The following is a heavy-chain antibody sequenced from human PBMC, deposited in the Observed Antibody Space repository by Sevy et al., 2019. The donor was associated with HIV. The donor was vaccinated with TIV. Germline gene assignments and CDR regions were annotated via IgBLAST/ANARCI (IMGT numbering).Heavy chain of an antibody. Sequence: GGSLRLSCTASGFTFGDYAMGWFRQAPGKGLEWVGFIRSKAYGGTTEYAASVKGRFTISRDDSKSIAYLQMNSLKTEDTAVYYCTRAFSSSGWRDAFDIWGQGTMVTVSS. CDR1: GFTFGDYA. CDR3: TRAFSSSGWRDAFDI. D-gene: IGHD6-19*01. V-gene: IGHV3-49*03. CDR2: IRSKAYGGTT. J-gene: IGHJ3*02.